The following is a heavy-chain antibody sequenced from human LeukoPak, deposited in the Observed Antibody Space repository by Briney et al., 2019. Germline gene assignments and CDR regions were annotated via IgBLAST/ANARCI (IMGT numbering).Heavy chain of an antibody. CDR1: GFTFSTYW. Sequence: GGSLRLSCAASGFTFSTYWMIWVPQAPGKGLEWVANINQDGSEKYYVDSVRGRFTISRDNAKRSMYLHMNSLRAEDTAVYYCARDRGWYDYWGHGTLVTVSS. V-gene: IGHV3-7*05. CDR2: INQDGSEK. J-gene: IGHJ5*01. CDR3: ARDRGWYDY.